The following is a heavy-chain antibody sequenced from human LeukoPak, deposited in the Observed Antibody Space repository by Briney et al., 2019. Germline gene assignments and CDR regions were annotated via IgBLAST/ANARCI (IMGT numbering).Heavy chain of an antibody. Sequence: ASVKVSCKASGYTFTSYYMHWVRQAPGQGLEWMGIINPSGGSTSYAQKFQGRVTMTEDTSTDTAYMELSSLRSEDTAVYYCALTRYTQFDYWGQGTLVTVSS. V-gene: IGHV1-46*01. CDR1: GYTFTSYY. J-gene: IGHJ4*02. CDR2: INPSGGST. D-gene: IGHD5-24*01. CDR3: ALTRYTQFDY.